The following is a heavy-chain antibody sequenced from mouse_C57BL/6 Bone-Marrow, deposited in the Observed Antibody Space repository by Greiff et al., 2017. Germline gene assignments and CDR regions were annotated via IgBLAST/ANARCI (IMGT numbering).Heavy chain of an antibody. D-gene: IGHD1-1*01. V-gene: IGHV1-69*01. CDR1: GYTFTSYW. CDR2: IDPSDSYT. J-gene: IGHJ1*03. CDR3: STTVVDPYWYVDV. Sequence: QVQLQQPGAELVMPGASVKLSCKASGYTFTSYWMHWVKQRPGQGLEWIGEIDPSDSYTNYNQKFKGKSTLTVDKSSSTAYMQLSSLTSEDSAVYYCSTTVVDPYWYVDVWGTGTTVTVTA.